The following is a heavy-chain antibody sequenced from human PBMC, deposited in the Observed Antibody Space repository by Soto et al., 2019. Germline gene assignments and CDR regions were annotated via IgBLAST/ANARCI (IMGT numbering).Heavy chain of an antibody. CDR1: GFDFNRYS. CDR2: INSGSTSV. V-gene: IGHV3-48*04. Sequence: EVQLVESGGGLVQPGGSLRLSCVASGFDFNRYSMNWVRQAPGKGLEWISYINSGSTSVFYADSVRGRFTISRDNAKNSLYLQMNSLRAEDTAVDYCTSSTSPAAYWGQGTRVTVSS. CDR3: TSSTSPAAY. J-gene: IGHJ4*02. D-gene: IGHD2-2*01.